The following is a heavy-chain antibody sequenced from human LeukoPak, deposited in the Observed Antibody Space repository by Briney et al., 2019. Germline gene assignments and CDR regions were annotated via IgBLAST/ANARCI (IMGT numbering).Heavy chain of an antibody. CDR3: ARDNPPLYSYGLIDY. D-gene: IGHD5-18*01. Sequence: PGGSLRLSCAASGFTFSSYGMHWVRQAPGKGLEWVAVIWYDGSNKYYADSVKGRFTISRDNSKNTLYLQMNSLRAEDTAVYYCARDNPPLYSYGLIDYWGQGTLVTVSS. V-gene: IGHV3-33*01. CDR2: IWYDGSNK. CDR1: GFTFSSYG. J-gene: IGHJ4*02.